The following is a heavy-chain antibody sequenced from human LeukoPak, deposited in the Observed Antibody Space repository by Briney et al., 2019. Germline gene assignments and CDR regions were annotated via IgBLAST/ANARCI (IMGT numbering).Heavy chain of an antibody. V-gene: IGHV1-69*04. CDR2: IIPILGIA. CDR1: GGTFSSYA. CDR3: ARAVVVVTAGHFDY. Sequence: SVKVSCKASGGTFSSYAISWVRQAPGQGLEWMGRIIPILGIANYAQKFQGRVTITADKSTSTAYMELSSLRSEDTAVYYCARAVVVVTAGHFDYWGQGTLVTVSS. D-gene: IGHD2-21*02. J-gene: IGHJ4*02.